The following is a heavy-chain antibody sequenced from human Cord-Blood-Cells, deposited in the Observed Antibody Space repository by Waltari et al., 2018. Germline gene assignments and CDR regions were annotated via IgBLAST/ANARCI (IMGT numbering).Heavy chain of an antibody. J-gene: IGHJ5*02. D-gene: IGHD3-10*01. Sequence: QVQLVQSGAEVKKPGASVKVCCKASGYTFTSYGLSWVRPAPGKGLEWRGWISAYNGNTNDAQKLQGRVTMTTDTSTSTAYMELRSLRSDDTAVYYCARGGVDYDPINWFDPWGQGTLVTVSS. V-gene: IGHV1-18*01. CDR3: ARGGVDYDPINWFDP. CDR1: GYTFTSYG. CDR2: ISAYNGNT.